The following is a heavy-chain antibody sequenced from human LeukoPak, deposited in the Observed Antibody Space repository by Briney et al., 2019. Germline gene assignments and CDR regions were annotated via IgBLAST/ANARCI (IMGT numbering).Heavy chain of an antibody. V-gene: IGHV3-7*01. Sequence: GGSLRLSCAASGFTFSSYWMSWVRQAPGKGLEWVANIKQDGSEKYYVDSVKGRFTISRDNAKNSLYLQMNSLRAEDTAVYYCAREGSSPRDGYSFNFDYWGQGILVTVSS. D-gene: IGHD5-24*01. CDR1: GFTFSSYW. J-gene: IGHJ4*02. CDR3: AREGSSPRDGYSFNFDY. CDR2: IKQDGSEK.